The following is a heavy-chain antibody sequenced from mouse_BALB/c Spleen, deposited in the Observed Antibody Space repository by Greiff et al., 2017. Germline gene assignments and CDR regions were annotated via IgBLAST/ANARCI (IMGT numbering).Heavy chain of an antibody. CDR1: GFNIKDTY. CDR3: ARSVRRAMDY. V-gene: IGHV14-3*02. D-gene: IGHD2-14*01. Sequence: EVQLHQSGAELVKPGASVKLSCTASGFNIKDTYMHWVKQRPEQGLEWIGRIDPANGNTKYDPKFQGKATITADTSSNTAYLQLSSLTSEDTAVYYCARSVRRAMDYWGQGTSVTVSS. J-gene: IGHJ4*01. CDR2: IDPANGNT.